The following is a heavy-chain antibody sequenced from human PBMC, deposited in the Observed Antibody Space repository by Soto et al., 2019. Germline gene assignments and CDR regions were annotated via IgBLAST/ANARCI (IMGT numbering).Heavy chain of an antibody. V-gene: IGHV3-23*01. CDR3: TRDWTGNTCPCMDV. J-gene: IGHJ6*02. CDR1: GFTFSTYA. CDR2: VSGSGAKT. Sequence: EVQLLESGGGLVQPGGSLRLSCTASGFTFSTYAMTWVRQAPGKGLEWVSTVSGSGAKTYYADSVRGRFTISRDSSKDTLYLQMNSLTAEDTATYYCTRDWTGNTCPCMDVWGQGTTVTVSS. D-gene: IGHD2-8*02.